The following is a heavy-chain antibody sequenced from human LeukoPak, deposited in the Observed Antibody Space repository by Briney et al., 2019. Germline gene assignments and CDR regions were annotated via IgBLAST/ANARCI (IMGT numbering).Heavy chain of an antibody. Sequence: GGSLRLSCAASGFTFSSYAMSWVRQAPGKGLEWVSLISGSGDTTNYADSVKGRFTISRDNSKNTLYLQMNSLGADDTAVYYCAKAFQRGWERDAFAFWGQGTLVTVSS. CDR3: AKAFQRGWERDAFAF. V-gene: IGHV3-23*01. CDR2: ISGSGDTT. J-gene: IGHJ3*01. D-gene: IGHD1-26*01. CDR1: GFTFSSYA.